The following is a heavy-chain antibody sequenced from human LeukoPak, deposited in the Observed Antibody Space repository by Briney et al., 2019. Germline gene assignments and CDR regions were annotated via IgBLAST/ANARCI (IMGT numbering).Heavy chain of an antibody. D-gene: IGHD1-26*01. CDR1: GYTFSTHW. CDR2: INPNGGFT. CDR3: ARDQSGEWDLLSGWWFDP. V-gene: IGHV1-46*01. J-gene: IGHJ5*02. Sequence: ASVKVSCKTSGYTFSTHWMHWVRQAPGQGLEWMGIINPNGGFTSYAQKFQGRVTVTRDMPTSTVYMELSDLKSEDTAVYYCARDQSGEWDLLSGWWFDPWGQGTLVTVSS.